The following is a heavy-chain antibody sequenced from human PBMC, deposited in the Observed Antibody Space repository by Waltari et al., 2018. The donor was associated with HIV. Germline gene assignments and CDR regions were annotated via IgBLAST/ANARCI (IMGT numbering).Heavy chain of an antibody. CDR3: ARGALPGRFDY. Sequence: QVQLQQWGAGLLKPSETLSLTCAVYGGYFTAYYWNWIRQSPGKGLEWIGEINPSGSTNCKSSLKDRVTMSVDASKNQFSLKLTSVTAADMALYYCARGALPGRFDYWGQGTLVPVSS. CDR2: INPSGST. CDR1: GGYFTAYY. J-gene: IGHJ4*02. D-gene: IGHD2-2*01. V-gene: IGHV4-34*01.